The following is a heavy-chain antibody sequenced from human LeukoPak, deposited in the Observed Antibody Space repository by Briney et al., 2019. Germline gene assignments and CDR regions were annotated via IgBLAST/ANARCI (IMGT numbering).Heavy chain of an antibody. CDR1: GFTFSSYS. Sequence: GGSLRLSCAASGFTFSSYSMNWVRQAPGKGLEWVSYISSSSSTIYYADSVKGRFTISRDNAKNSLYLQMNSLRAEDTAVYYCASSHLAYCSGGSCYSGYWGQGTLVTVSS. D-gene: IGHD2-15*01. CDR2: ISSSSSTI. CDR3: ASSHLAYCSGGSCYSGY. J-gene: IGHJ4*02. V-gene: IGHV3-48*04.